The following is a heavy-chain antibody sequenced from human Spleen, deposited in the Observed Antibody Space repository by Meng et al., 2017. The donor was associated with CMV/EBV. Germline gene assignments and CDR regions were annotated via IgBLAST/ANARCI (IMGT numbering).Heavy chain of an antibody. CDR2: IKHDGSDK. CDR3: ARLYCSSTSCLVWDV. CDR1: GFTFSSHW. D-gene: IGHD2-2*01. Sequence: GESLKISCAASGFTFSSHWMTWVRQAPGKGLEWVATIKHDGSDKYYLDSVKGRFIISRDNAKNSSYVQMTSLRAEDTAVYYCARLYCSSTSCLVWDVWGQGTSVTVSS. V-gene: IGHV3-7*01. J-gene: IGHJ6*02.